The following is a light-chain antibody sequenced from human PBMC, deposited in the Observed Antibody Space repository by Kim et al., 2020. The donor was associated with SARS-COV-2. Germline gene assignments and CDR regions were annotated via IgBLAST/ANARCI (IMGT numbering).Light chain of an antibody. J-gene: IGLJ3*02. CDR3: SSYTSSSTWV. V-gene: IGLV2-14*03. Sequence: GQSLTISSTGTSSDVGGYNYVSWYQQHPGKAPKLMIYDVSNRPSGVSNRFSGSKSGNTASLTISGLQAEDESDYYCSSYTSSSTWVFGGGTQLTVL. CDR2: DVS. CDR1: SSDVGGYNY.